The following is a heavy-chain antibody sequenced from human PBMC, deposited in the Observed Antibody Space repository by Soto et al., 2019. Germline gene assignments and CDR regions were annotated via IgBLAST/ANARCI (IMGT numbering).Heavy chain of an antibody. J-gene: IGHJ4*02. CDR3: ARLVYDTRLNYMYFDF. V-gene: IGHV4-31*03. D-gene: IGHD3-10*01. CDR1: GGSISSGGSY. CDR2: IYRSVNA. Sequence: PSQTLSLTCPVSGGSISSGGSYCSWIRQPPGKGLAWMGYIYRSVNAYYNPSLESRLTISVDTSKNQFSLKLTSVPTADTAIYFCARLVYDTRLNYMYFDFWGEGTLVTVSS.